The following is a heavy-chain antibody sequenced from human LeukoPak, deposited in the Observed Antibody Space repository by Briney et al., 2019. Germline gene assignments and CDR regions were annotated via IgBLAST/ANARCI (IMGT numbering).Heavy chain of an antibody. CDR3: AKDGRGSGSYYYFDY. Sequence: GGSLRLSCAASGFTFSSYATTWVRQAPGKGLEWASSISGSGGTTYYADSVKGRFTISRDNSKNTLYPQMNSLRAEDTAVYYCAKDGRGSGSYYYFDYWGQGTLVTVSS. D-gene: IGHD3-10*01. V-gene: IGHV3-23*01. CDR2: ISGSGGTT. CDR1: GFTFSSYA. J-gene: IGHJ4*02.